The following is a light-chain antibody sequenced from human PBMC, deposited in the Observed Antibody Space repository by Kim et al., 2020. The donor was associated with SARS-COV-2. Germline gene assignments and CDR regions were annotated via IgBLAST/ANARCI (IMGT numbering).Light chain of an antibody. Sequence: DVVMTQSPDSLAVSLGERATINCKSSQTVLHRSNNKNYLAWYKQNPGQPPKLLIYWASTRQSGVPDRFSGSGSGTDFTLTISSLQAEDVAVYYCQQYYSSPHTFGGGTKGDI. CDR1: QTVLHRSNNKNY. J-gene: IGKJ4*02. CDR3: QQYYSSPHT. V-gene: IGKV4-1*01. CDR2: WAS.